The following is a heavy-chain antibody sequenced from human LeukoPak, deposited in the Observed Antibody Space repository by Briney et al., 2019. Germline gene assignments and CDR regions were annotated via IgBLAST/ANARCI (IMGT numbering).Heavy chain of an antibody. D-gene: IGHD3-10*02. V-gene: IGHV3-23*01. Sequence: QPGGSLRLSCAASGFTFSNYAMSWVRQAPGKGLEWVSAISGSASSTYHADSVKGRFTISRDNAKNSLYLQMNSLRAEDTAVYYCAELGITMIGGVWGKGTTVTISS. CDR1: GFTFSNYA. CDR3: AELGITMIGGV. J-gene: IGHJ6*04. CDR2: ISGSASST.